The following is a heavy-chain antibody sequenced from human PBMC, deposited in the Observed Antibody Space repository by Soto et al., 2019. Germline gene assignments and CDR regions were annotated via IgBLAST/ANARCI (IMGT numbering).Heavy chain of an antibody. CDR1: GYTFTSYG. D-gene: IGHD3-10*01. CDR3: ARERSHPRGDWFAP. J-gene: IGHJ5*02. Sequence: QVQLVQSGAEVKKPGASVKVSCKASGYTFTSYGISWVRQAPGQVLEWMGWISAYNGNTNYEQKLQGRVTMTTDTSTSKAYMELRSLRPDGTAVYYCARERSHPRGDWFAPWGQGTLVTVSS. V-gene: IGHV1-18*01. CDR2: ISAYNGNT.